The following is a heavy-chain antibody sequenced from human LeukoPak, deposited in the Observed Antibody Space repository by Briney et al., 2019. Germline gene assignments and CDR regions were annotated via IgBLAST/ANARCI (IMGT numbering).Heavy chain of an antibody. Sequence: GGSLRLSCAASGFTFSNYAMYWVRQAPGKGLEWVSAISGSDANTYYADSVKGRFTISRDNAKNSLYLQMNSLRAEDTALYYCAREVSEGFDFWGQGTLVTVSS. D-gene: IGHD3-22*01. V-gene: IGHV3-23*01. J-gene: IGHJ4*02. CDR2: ISGSDANT. CDR1: GFTFSNYA. CDR3: AREVSEGFDF.